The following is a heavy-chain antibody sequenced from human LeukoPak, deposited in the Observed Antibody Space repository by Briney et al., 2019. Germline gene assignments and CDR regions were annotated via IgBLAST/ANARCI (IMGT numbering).Heavy chain of an antibody. V-gene: IGHV1-69*05. J-gene: IGHJ4*02. D-gene: IGHD1-20*01. CDR2: IIPIFGTA. Sequence: GASVKVSCKASGGTLSNYVISWVRQAPGQGLEWMGGIIPIFGTANYAQKLQGRVTFITDESTSIAYMELSSLRSEDTAVHYCARVLGLFNWNSPLAHWGQGTLVTVSS. CDR3: ARVLGLFNWNSPLAH. CDR1: GGTLSNYV.